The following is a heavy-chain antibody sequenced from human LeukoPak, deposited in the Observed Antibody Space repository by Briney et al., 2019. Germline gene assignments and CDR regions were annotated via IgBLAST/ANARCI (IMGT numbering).Heavy chain of an antibody. CDR3: AKEFGYSYGKFDY. CDR2: ISGSGGST. D-gene: IGHD5-18*01. Sequence: GSLRLSCAASGFTFSNYAMSWVRQAPGKGLEWVSAISGSGGSTYYADSVKGRFTISRDNSKNTLYLQMNSLRAEDTAVYDCAKEFGYSYGKFDYWGQGTLVTVSS. V-gene: IGHV3-23*01. CDR1: GFTFSNYA. J-gene: IGHJ4*02.